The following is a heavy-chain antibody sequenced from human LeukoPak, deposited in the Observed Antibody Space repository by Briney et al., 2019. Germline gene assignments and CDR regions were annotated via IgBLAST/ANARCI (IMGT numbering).Heavy chain of an antibody. D-gene: IGHD3-22*01. CDR1: GFTFSSYA. V-gene: IGHV3-23*01. CDR2: ISGSGGST. CDR3: AKVPYYYDSSGYFAGAVLDY. J-gene: IGHJ4*02. Sequence: GGSLRLSCAASGFTFSSYAKSWVRQAPGKGLEWVSAISGSGGSTYYADSVKGRFTISRDNSKNTLYLQMNSLRAADTAVYYCAKVPYYYDSSGYFAGAVLDYWGQGTLVTVSS.